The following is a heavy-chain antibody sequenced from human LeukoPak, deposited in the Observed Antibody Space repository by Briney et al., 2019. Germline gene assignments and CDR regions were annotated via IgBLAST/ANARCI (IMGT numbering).Heavy chain of an antibody. CDR1: GDSVSSNSAA. J-gene: IGHJ4*02. V-gene: IGHV6-1*01. CDR3: AGGWDSSGSSDYFDY. CDR2: TYYRSKWYN. D-gene: IGHD6-19*01. Sequence: SQTLSLTCAISGDSVSSNSAAWNWIRQSPSRGLEWLGRTYYRSKWYNDYAVSVKSRITINPDTSKNQFSLQLNSVTPEDTAVYYCAGGWDSSGSSDYFDYWGQGTLVTVSS.